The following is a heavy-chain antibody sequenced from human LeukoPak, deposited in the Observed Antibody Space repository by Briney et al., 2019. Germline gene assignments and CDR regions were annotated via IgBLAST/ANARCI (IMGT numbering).Heavy chain of an antibody. D-gene: IGHD2-15*01. CDR1: GGSISSYH. CDR2: HYHNGDT. J-gene: IGHJ4*02. Sequence: SESLSLTCTVSGGSISSYHWSWIRQPPGKGLEWIGSHYHNGDTYYNPSLKSRVTISVDTSKSQFSLRLTSVTAADTAVYFCGRAADSWGQGILVTVSS. CDR3: GRAADS. V-gene: IGHV4-59*08.